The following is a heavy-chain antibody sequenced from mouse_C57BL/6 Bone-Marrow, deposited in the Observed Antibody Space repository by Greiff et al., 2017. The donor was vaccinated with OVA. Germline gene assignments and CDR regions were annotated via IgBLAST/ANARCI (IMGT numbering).Heavy chain of an antibody. V-gene: IGHV1-76*01. CDR2: IYPGSGNT. D-gene: IGHD2-1*01. Sequence: ARIYPGSGNTYYNEKFKGKATLTAEKSSSTAYMQLSSLTSEDSAVYFCARDLLPYWGQGTLVTVSA. J-gene: IGHJ3*01. CDR3: ARDLLPY.